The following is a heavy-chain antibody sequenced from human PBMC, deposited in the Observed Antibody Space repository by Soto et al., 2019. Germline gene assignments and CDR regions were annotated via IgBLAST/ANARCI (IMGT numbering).Heavy chain of an antibody. J-gene: IGHJ4*02. Sequence: QGHLVQSGAEVKKPGASVKVSCKGSGYAFTTYGITWVRQAPGQGLEWMGWISAHNGNTNYAQKLQGRVTVTRDTSTSTAYMELRSLRSDDPAVYYCARGRYGDYWGQGALVTVSS. V-gene: IGHV1-18*01. CDR2: ISAHNGNT. D-gene: IGHD1-1*01. CDR1: GYAFTTYG. CDR3: ARGRYGDY.